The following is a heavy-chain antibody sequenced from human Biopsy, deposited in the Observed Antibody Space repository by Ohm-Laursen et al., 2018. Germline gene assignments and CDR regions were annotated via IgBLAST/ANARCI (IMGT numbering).Heavy chain of an antibody. Sequence: SAKVSCKASGYTFAGYYLHWVRQAPGHGLEWMGWINPTSGNANYAQSFQGRLTVTRDTSITTAYMELTSLTSDDTAIYYCARVPAYPSIDGYYGLDLWGQGTTVIVSS. D-gene: IGHD2-15*01. CDR3: ARVPAYPSIDGYYGLDL. CDR1: GYTFAGYY. V-gene: IGHV1-2*02. J-gene: IGHJ6*02. CDR2: INPTSGNA.